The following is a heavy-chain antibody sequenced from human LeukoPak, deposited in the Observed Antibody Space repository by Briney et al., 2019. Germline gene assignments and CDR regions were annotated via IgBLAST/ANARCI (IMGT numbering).Heavy chain of an antibody. D-gene: IGHD1-26*01. CDR2: ISYDGRNE. J-gene: IGHJ3*02. Sequence: GGSLRLSCAVSGFTFSTYAMHWVRQAPGKGLEWVAFISYDGRNEYYADSVKGRFTISRDNSKNTLYLQMNSLRAEDTAVYYCAKGGAREGGVVFDIGAKGKRFTVSS. CDR3: AKGGAREGGVVFDI. V-gene: IGHV3-30*04. CDR1: GFTFSTYA.